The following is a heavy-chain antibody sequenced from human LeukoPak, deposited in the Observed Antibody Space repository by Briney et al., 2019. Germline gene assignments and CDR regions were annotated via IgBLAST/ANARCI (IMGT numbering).Heavy chain of an antibody. CDR3: AKAAAFDI. J-gene: IGHJ3*02. V-gene: IGHV3-30*18. CDR1: GFTFSSYG. Sequence: PGRSLRLSCAASGFTFSSYGMHWVRQAPGKGREWVAVISYDGSNKYYADSVKGRFTISRDNSKNTLYLQMNSLRAEDTAVYYCAKAAAFDIWGQGTMVTVSS. CDR2: ISYDGSNK.